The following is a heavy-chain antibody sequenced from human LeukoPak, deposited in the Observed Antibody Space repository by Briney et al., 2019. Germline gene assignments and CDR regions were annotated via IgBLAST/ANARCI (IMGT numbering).Heavy chain of an antibody. V-gene: IGHV4-31*03. D-gene: IGHD4-17*01. CDR2: IYYSGST. CDR1: GGSISSGGYY. J-gene: IGHJ4*02. CDR3: ARGAYYGDYPKNFDY. Sequence: SETLSLTCTVSGGSISSGGYYWSWIRQHPGKGLEWMGYIYYSGSTYYNPSLKSRVTISVDTSKNRFSLKLSSVTAADTAVYYCARGAYYGDYPKNFDYWGQGTLVTVSS.